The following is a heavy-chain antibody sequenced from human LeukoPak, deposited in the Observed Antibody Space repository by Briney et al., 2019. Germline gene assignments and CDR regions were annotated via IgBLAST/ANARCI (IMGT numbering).Heavy chain of an antibody. CDR1: GYXFTSYW. Sequence: GESLKISCKGSGYXFTSYWICWVRQMPGKGLEWMGIIYPGDSDTRYSPSFQGQVTISADKSISTAYLQWSSLKASDTAMYYCARSEQQLGSEYFQHWGQGTLVTVSS. CDR2: IYPGDSDT. V-gene: IGHV5-51*01. CDR3: ARSEQQLGSEYFQH. J-gene: IGHJ1*01. D-gene: IGHD6-13*01.